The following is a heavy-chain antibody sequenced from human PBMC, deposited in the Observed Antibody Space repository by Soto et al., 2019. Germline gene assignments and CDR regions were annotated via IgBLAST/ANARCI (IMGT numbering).Heavy chain of an antibody. CDR1: GYTFTSYG. D-gene: IGHD2-15*01. V-gene: IGHV1-18*01. CDR3: ARDKEDCSGGSCYPESWFDP. CDR2: ISAYNGNT. Sequence: ASVKVSCKASGYTFTSYGISWVRQAPGQGLEWMGWISAYNGNTNYAQKLQGRVTMTTDTSTSTAYMELRSLRSDDTAVYYCARDKEDCSGGSCYPESWFDPWGQETLVTVSS. J-gene: IGHJ5*02.